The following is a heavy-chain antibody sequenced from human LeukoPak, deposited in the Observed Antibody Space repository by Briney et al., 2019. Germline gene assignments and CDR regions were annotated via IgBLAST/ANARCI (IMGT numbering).Heavy chain of an antibody. Sequence: QPGASLRLSCAASGFTFSSYAMSWVRQAPGKGLEWVSAISGSGGSTYYADSVKGRFTISRDNSKNTLYLQMNSLRAEDTAVYYCACWGVGELGAFDIWGQGTMVTVSS. CDR2: ISGSGGST. CDR3: ACWGVGELGAFDI. V-gene: IGHV3-23*01. J-gene: IGHJ3*02. D-gene: IGHD3-10*01. CDR1: GFTFSSYA.